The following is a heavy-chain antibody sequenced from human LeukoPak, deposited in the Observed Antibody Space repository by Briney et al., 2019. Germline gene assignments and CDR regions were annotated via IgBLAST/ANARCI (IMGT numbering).Heavy chain of an antibody. D-gene: IGHD4-17*01. J-gene: IGHJ4*02. CDR1: GFTFSSYS. CDR2: ISSSSSYI. CDR3: ARTRGVGLRSEHYFDY. Sequence: GGSLRLSCAASGFTFSSYSMNWVRQAPGKGLEWVSSISSSSSYIYYADSVEGRFTISRDNAKNSLYLQMNSLRAEDAAVYYCARTRGVGLRSEHYFDYWGQGTLVTVSS. V-gene: IGHV3-21*01.